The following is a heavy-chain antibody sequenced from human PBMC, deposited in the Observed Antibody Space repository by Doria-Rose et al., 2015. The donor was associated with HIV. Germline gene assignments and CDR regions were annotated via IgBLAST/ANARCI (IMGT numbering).Heavy chain of an antibody. CDR3: ARGPTGVLDY. CDR1: GGSFSGYY. D-gene: IGHD3-10*01. V-gene: IGHV4-34*01. J-gene: IGHJ4*02. Sequence: QVQLQQWGAGLLKPSETLSLTCAVYGGSFSGYYWSWIRQPPGKGLEWIGEITHSGGANYTPSLKSRVTISLDTSKNQFSLNLTSVTAADAAIYYCARGPTGVLDYWGQGNLVTVSS. CDR2: ITHSGGA.